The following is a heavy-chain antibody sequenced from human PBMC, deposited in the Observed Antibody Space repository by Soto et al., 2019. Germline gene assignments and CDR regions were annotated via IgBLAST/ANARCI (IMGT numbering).Heavy chain of an antibody. J-gene: IGHJ6*02. Sequence: GASVKVSCKASGGTFNNYPSTWVRQAPGEGLEWMGGSIPIFGTANYAQKFQGRVTISVDESTSTADMELSSLRSEDTAVYYCARGRGYSGDDHYYYFDMDVWGQGTPVTVSS. D-gene: IGHD5-12*01. CDR3: ARGRGYSGDDHYYYFDMDV. V-gene: IGHV1-69*13. CDR2: SIPIFGTA. CDR1: GGTFNNYP.